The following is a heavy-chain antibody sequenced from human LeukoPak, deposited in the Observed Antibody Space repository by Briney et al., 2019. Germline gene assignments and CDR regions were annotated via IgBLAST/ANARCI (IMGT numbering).Heavy chain of an antibody. CDR3: ARARYSSGWYFDY. CDR1: GFTFINYN. D-gene: IGHD6-19*01. J-gene: IGHJ4*02. CDR2: ISSSSSTM. Sequence: GGSLRLSCAASGFTFINYNINWVRQAPGKGLEWVSYISSSSSTMYYADSVKGRFTISRDNAKNSLYLQMNSLRAGDTAVYYCARARYSSGWYFDYWGQGTLVTVSS. V-gene: IGHV3-48*01.